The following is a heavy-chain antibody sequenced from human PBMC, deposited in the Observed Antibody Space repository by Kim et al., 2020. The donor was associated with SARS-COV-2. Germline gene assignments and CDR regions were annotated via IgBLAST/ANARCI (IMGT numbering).Heavy chain of an antibody. CDR3: AKDRVWDDYVWGSYRGFDY. CDR2: ISGSGGST. D-gene: IGHD3-16*02. CDR1: GFTFSSYA. Sequence: GGSLRLSCAASGFTFSSYAMSWVRQAPGKGLEWVSAISGSGGSTYYADSVKGRFTISRDNSKNTLYLQMNSLRAEDTAVYYCAKDRVWDDYVWGSYRGFDYWGQGTLVTVSS. V-gene: IGHV3-23*01. J-gene: IGHJ4*02.